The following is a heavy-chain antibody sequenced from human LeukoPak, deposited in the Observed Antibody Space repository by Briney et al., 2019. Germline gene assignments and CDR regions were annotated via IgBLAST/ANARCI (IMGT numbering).Heavy chain of an antibody. D-gene: IGHD3-3*01. J-gene: IGHJ6*02. CDR2: IYPGDSDT. Sequence: GESLKISCKGSGYSFTSYWLGWVRQMPGKGLEWMGIIYPGDSDTRYSPSFQGQVTISADKSISTAYLQRSSLKASDTAMYYCARLNADNYDFWSGYYTGYYYGMDVWGQGTTVTVSS. CDR1: GYSFTSYW. V-gene: IGHV5-51*01. CDR3: ARLNADNYDFWSGYYTGYYYGMDV.